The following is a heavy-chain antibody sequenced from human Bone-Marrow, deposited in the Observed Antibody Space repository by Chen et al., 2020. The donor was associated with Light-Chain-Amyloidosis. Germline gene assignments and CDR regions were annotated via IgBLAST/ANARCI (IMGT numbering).Heavy chain of an antibody. J-gene: IGHJ5*02. D-gene: IGHD3-10*01. V-gene: IGHV3-53*01. Sequence: EVQLVESGGGLIQPGGSLRLPCSGSGFTVSSNYMSWVRQAPGKGLEWVSVIYSGGSTYYADSVKGRFTISRDNSKNTLYLQMNSLRAEDTAVYYCARDPVLDPWGQGTLVTVSS. CDR3: ARDPVLDP. CDR2: IYSGGST. CDR1: GFTVSSNY.